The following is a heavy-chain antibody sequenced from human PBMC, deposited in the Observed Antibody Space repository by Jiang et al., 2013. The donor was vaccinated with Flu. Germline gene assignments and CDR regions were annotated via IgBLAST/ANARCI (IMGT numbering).Heavy chain of an antibody. Sequence: QLVESGGGLVKPGGSLRLSCAAPGFIFSDYSMNWVRQAPGRGLEWVSSISRSSSNIYYGGSVKGRFTISRDNARNSLYLQMNSLRAEDTAVYYCARACGGDCYLSDYWGQGILVTVSS. V-gene: IGHV3-21*01. J-gene: IGHJ4*02. CDR3: ARACGGDCYLSDY. D-gene: IGHD2-21*02. CDR1: GFIFSDYS. CDR2: ISRSSSNI.